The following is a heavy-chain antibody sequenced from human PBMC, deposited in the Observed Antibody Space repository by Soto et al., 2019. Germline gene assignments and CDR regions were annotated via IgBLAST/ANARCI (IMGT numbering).Heavy chain of an antibody. CDR2: IYPGDSDT. D-gene: IGHD5-18*01. CDR1: GYSCTSYW. V-gene: IGHV5-51*01. CDR3: ASSVNSYGKDQAHFDY. Sequence: GESLKMSCNGSGYSCTSYWIGWVRQMPGKGLEWMGIIYPGDSDTRYSPSFQGQVTISADKSISTAYLQWSSLKASDTAMYYCASSVNSYGKDQAHFDYWGQGTLVTVSS. J-gene: IGHJ4*02.